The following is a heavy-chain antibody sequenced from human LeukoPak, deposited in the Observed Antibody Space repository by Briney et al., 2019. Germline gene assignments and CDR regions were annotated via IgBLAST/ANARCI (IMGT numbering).Heavy chain of an antibody. J-gene: IGHJ6*03. Sequence: GGSLRLSCAASGFTFSSYAMSWVRQAPGKGLEWVSAISGSGGSTYYADSVKGRFTISRDNSKNTLYLQMNSLRAEDTAVYYCAKSFFVDTAMVPYYYYMDVWGKETTVTVSS. CDR1: GFTFSSYA. CDR3: AKSFFVDTAMVPYYYYMDV. CDR2: ISGSGGST. V-gene: IGHV3-23*01. D-gene: IGHD5-18*01.